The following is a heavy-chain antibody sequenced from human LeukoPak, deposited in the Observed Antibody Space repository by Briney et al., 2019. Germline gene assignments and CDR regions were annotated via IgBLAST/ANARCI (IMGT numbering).Heavy chain of an antibody. CDR1: GFTFSSYS. J-gene: IGHJ5*02. CDR3: ARSLAVTTYGFDP. CDR2: ISSSSSYI. D-gene: IGHD4-17*01. V-gene: IGHV3-21*01. Sequence: GGSLRLSCAASGFTFSSYSMNWVRQAPGKGLEWVSSISSSSSYIYYAGSVKGRFTVSRDNAKNSLYLQMNSLRAEDTAVYYCARSLAVTTYGFDPWGQGTLVTVSS.